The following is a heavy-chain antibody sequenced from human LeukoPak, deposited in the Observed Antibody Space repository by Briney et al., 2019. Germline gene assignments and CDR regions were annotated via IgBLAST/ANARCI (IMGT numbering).Heavy chain of an antibody. CDR1: GFTFSSYG. CDR3: ARAAYCGGDCYPHFDY. D-gene: IGHD2-21*02. CDR2: IWYDGSNK. V-gene: IGHV3-33*01. J-gene: IGHJ4*02. Sequence: GGSLRLSCAASGFTFSSYGMHWVRQAPGKGLEWVAVIWYDGSNKYYADSVKGRFTISRDNSKNTLYLQMNSLRAEDTAVYYCARAAYCGGDCYPHFDYWGQGTLVTVSS.